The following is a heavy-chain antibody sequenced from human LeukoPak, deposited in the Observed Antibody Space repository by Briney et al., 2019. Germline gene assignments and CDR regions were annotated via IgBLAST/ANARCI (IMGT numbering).Heavy chain of an antibody. CDR3: ARDLDP. J-gene: IGHJ5*02. Sequence: GGSLRLSCATSGFTFSSYIMNWVRQAPGKGLEWVSSISTGGGYIYYADSVKGRFTISRDNAKNSLYLKMNGLRAEDTAVYYCARDLDPWGQGTPVTVSS. CDR2: ISTGGGYI. CDR1: GFTFSSYI. V-gene: IGHV3-21*01.